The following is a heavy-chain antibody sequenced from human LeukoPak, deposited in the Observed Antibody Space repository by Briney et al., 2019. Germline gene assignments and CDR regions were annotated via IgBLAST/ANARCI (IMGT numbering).Heavy chain of an antibody. CDR3: ARERHDYGDYAYYYYYMDV. CDR2: IKQDGSEK. Sequence: GGSLRLSCAASGFTFSSYWMSWVRQAPGKGLEWVANIKQDGSEKYYVDSVKGRFTISRDNAKNSLYLQMNSLRAEDTAVYYCARERHDYGDYAYYYYYMDVWGKGTTVTVSS. V-gene: IGHV3-7*01. D-gene: IGHD4-17*01. J-gene: IGHJ6*03. CDR1: GFTFSSYW.